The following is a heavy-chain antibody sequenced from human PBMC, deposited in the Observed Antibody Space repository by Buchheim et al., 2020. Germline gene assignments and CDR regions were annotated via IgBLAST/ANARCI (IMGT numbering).Heavy chain of an antibody. V-gene: IGHV3-48*03. D-gene: IGHD2-2*01. CDR2: IRSSGSTT. Sequence: EVFLVESGGHLVQPGGSLRLSCAASGFTFSSYEMNWVRQAPGKGLEWVSYIRSSGSTTYYADSVKGRFTISRDNAKNSLYLQMNSLRAEDTAFYYCAREYCSSTSCSYFDYWGQGTL. CDR1: GFTFSSYE. CDR3: AREYCSSTSCSYFDY. J-gene: IGHJ4*02.